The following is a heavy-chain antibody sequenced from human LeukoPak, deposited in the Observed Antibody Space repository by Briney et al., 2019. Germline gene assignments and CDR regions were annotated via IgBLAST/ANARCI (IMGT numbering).Heavy chain of an antibody. CDR2: INSDGSST. CDR3: ATWYYYDSSAYYLSY. CDR1: GFTFSSYW. Sequence: PGGSLRLSCAASGFTFSSYWTHWVRQAPGKGLVWVSRINSDGSSTSYADSVKGRFTISRDNAKNTLYLQMNSLRAEDTAVYYCATWYYYDSSAYYLSYWGQGTLVTVSS. D-gene: IGHD3-22*01. V-gene: IGHV3-74*01. J-gene: IGHJ4*02.